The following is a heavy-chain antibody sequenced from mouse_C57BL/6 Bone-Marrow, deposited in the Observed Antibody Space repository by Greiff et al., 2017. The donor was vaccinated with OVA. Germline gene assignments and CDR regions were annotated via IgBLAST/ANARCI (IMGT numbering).Heavy chain of an antibody. CDR1: GYTFTDYY. J-gene: IGHJ3*01. Sequence: QVQLQQSGPELVKPGASVKLSCKASGYTFTDYYINWVKQRPGQGLEWIGWIYPASGNTKYNEKFKGKATLTVDPSSSTADMQLSGLTSEDSAVYFCARLAYWGQGTLVTVSA. CDR2: IYPASGNT. V-gene: IGHV1-84*01. CDR3: ARLAY.